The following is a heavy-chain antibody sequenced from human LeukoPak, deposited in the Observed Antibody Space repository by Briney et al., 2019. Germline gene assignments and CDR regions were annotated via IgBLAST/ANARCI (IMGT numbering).Heavy chain of an antibody. Sequence: GGSLRLSCAASGFTFSSSGMHWVRQAPGKGLEWVAVIWDDGSNKYYADSVKGRFTISRENSKNTLYLQMNSLRADDTAVYYCATDRSYAYDYWGQGTLVTVSS. CDR1: GFTFSSSG. J-gene: IGHJ4*02. CDR2: IWDDGSNK. CDR3: ATDRSYAYDY. D-gene: IGHD5-12*01. V-gene: IGHV3-33*01.